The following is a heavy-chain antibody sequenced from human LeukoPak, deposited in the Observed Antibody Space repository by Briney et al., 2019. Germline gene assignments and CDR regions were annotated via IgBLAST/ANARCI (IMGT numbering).Heavy chain of an antibody. D-gene: IGHD2-15*01. V-gene: IGHV1-2*02. CDR1: GYTFTDYY. Sequence: ASVKVSCKASGYTFTDYYIHWVRQAPGQGLEWMGWIDPNSGGTNSAQNFQGKITMTTDTSIATAYLELSRLKTDDTAVYYCAIGQVVRIPTHYYYYYMDVWGKGTTVTISS. J-gene: IGHJ6*03. CDR2: IDPNSGGT. CDR3: AIGQVVRIPTHYYYYYMDV.